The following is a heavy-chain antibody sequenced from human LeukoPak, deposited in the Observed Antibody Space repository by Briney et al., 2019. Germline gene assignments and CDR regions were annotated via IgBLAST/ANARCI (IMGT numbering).Heavy chain of an antibody. V-gene: IGHV4-39*01. J-gene: IGHJ4*02. CDR2: IYSGRTT. D-gene: IGHD5-12*01. CDR1: AGSISSSSHH. CDR3: ARHDGRGGATMGALDS. Sequence: TPSETLSLTCTVSAGSISSSSHHWGWIRQSPGKGLEWIGSIYSGRTTYYNPSLNSRVTISVLTSKNQFPLQLHSVTAADTAVYYCARHDGRGGATMGALDSWGQGSLVTVSS.